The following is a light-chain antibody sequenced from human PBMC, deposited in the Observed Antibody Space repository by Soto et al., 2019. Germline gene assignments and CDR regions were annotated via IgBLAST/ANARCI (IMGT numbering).Light chain of an antibody. Sequence: DIQMTQSPSTLSASVGDRVTITCRASQSISSWLAWYQQKPGKAPKLLIYDASSLESGVPSRFSGSGSGTEVTLTIRSLQPDDFATYYGQQYNSYPWTVGQGTKVDIK. J-gene: IGKJ1*01. CDR1: QSISSW. CDR2: DAS. CDR3: QQYNSYPWT. V-gene: IGKV1-5*01.